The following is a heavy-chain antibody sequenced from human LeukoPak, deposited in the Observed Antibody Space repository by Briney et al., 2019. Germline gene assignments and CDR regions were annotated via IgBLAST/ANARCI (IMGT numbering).Heavy chain of an antibody. CDR1: GGTFSSYA. CDR3: AREGGEEGSGELCLDH. Sequence: GASVKVSCKASGGTFSSYAISWVRQAPGQGLEWMGWISSDNGDTKYAQKFQGRVTMTTDTSTSTAYMELRSLRSDDTAVYYCAREGGEEGSGELCLDHWGQGTLVIVSS. V-gene: IGHV1-18*01. D-gene: IGHD3-10*01. CDR2: ISSDNGDT. J-gene: IGHJ4*02.